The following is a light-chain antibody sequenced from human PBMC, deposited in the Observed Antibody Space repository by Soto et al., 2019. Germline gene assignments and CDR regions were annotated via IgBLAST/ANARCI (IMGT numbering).Light chain of an antibody. CDR1: QAISNY. CDR3: QNYNSAPQT. V-gene: IGKV1-27*01. CDR2: GAS. Sequence: DIQMTQSPSSLSASIGDRVTITCRASQAISNYLAWYQQRPGRVPKLLIYGASTLHSGVPSRFSGSGSGTDFTLNINSLQPEDVANYYCQNYNSAPQTFGQGTKVEIK. J-gene: IGKJ1*01.